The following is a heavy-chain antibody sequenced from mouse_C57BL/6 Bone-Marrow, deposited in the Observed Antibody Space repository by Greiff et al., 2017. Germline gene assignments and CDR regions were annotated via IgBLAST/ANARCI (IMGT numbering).Heavy chain of an antibody. CDR2: IYPGAGDT. D-gene: IGHD1-2*01. J-gene: IGHJ4*01. CDR3: SRGPLRRNAMDY. V-gene: IGHV1-80*01. CDR1: GYAFSSYW. Sequence: QVQLQQSGAELVKPGASVKISCKASGYAFSSYWMNWVKQRPGKGLEWIGQIYPGAGDTNYNGKFKGQATLTDDKSSSTAYMQLSSLTSEDSAVYFCSRGPLRRNAMDYWGQGTSVTVSS.